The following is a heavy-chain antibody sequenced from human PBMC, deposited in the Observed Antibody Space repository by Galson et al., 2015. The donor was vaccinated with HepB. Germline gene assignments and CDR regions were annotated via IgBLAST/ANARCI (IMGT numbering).Heavy chain of an antibody. CDR1: GFTFSTYS. CDR3: ARGRFDFWSGYDYYMDV. CDR2: ISSSSSTL. V-gene: IGHV3-48*01. D-gene: IGHD3-3*01. Sequence: SLRLSCAASGFTFSTYSMNWVRQAPGKGLEWVSYISSSSSTLYYADSVKGRFTISRDNAKNSLYLQMNSLRAEDTAVYYCARGRFDFWSGYDYYMDVWGKGTTVTVSS. J-gene: IGHJ6*03.